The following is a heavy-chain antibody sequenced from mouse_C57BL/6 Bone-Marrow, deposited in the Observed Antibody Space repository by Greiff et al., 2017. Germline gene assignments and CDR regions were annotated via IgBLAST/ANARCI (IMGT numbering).Heavy chain of an antibody. CDR2: IDPSDSET. CDR3: ARNDGYFPSDWYCDV. J-gene: IGHJ1*03. CDR1: GYTFTSYW. D-gene: IGHD2-3*01. V-gene: IGHV1-52*01. Sequence: QVQLQQPGAELVRPGSSVKLSCKASGYTFTSYWMHWVKQRPIQGLEWIGNIDPSDSETHYNQKFKDKATLTVDKSSSTAYMQLSSLTSEDSAVYYCARNDGYFPSDWYCDVWGTGTTVTVSS.